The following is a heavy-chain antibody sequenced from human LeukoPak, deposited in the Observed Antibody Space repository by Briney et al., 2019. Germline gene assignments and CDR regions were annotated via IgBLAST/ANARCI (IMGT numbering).Heavy chain of an antibody. CDR1: GFSFNNAW. CDR2: IRAKTNGGTT. D-gene: IGHD1-7*01. Sequence: GGSLRLSCEASGFSFNNAWMTWVRQAPGKGLQWVGRIRAKTNGGTTDYTAPVKGRFIISRDDSQSTLYLQMNSLKSEDTAVYYCAKDKATGTKSGFDYWGQGTLVTVSS. J-gene: IGHJ4*02. V-gene: IGHV3-15*01. CDR3: AKDKATGTKSGFDY.